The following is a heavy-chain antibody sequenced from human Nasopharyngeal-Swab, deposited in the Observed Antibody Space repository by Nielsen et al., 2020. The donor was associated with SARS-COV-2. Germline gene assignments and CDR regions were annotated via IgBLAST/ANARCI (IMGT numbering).Heavy chain of an antibody. D-gene: IGHD4-11*01. J-gene: IGHJ6*03. Sequence: SETLSLTCTVSGGSISSYYWSWIRQPAGKGLEWIGRIYTSGSTNYNPSLKSRVTISVDTSKNQSSLKLSSVTAADTAVYYCARRTRYSNYAYYYMDVWGKGTTVTVSS. CDR2: IYTSGST. V-gene: IGHV4-4*07. CDR1: GGSISSYY. CDR3: ARRTRYSNYAYYYMDV.